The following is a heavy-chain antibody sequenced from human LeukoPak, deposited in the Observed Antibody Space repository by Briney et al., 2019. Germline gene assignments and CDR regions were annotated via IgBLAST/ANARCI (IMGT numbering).Heavy chain of an antibody. J-gene: IGHJ4*02. V-gene: IGHV3-7*04. CDR3: ARDHHPFTA. Sequence: PGGSLRLSCSASGFTFSSYAMHWVRQAPGKGLEWVANIKQDGSEKNYVDSVKGRFTISRDNAKNSLYLQMNSLRAEDTAVYYCARDHHPFTAWGQGTLVTVSS. CDR2: IKQDGSEK. CDR1: GFTFSSYA. D-gene: IGHD5-18*01.